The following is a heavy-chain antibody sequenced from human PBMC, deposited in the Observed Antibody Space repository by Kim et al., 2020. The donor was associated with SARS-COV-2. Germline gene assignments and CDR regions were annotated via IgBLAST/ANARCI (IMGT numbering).Heavy chain of an antibody. V-gene: IGHV3-30*04. CDR1: GFTFSSYA. D-gene: IGHD3-9*01. J-gene: IGHJ4*01. CDR2: ISYDGSNK. Sequence: GGSLRLSCAASGFTFSSYAMHWVRQAPGKGLEWVAVISYDGSNKYYADSVKGRFTISRDNSKNTLYLQMNSLRAEDTAVYYCARGGYDILTGLSPLDYW. CDR3: ARGGYDILTGLSPLDY.